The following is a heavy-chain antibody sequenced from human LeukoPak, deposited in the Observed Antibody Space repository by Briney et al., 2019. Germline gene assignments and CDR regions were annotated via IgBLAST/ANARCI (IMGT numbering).Heavy chain of an antibody. CDR3: ARDPSTRQEGYGMEV. CDR1: GFTFSSYS. Sequence: GGSLRLSCAASGFTFSSYSMNWVRQAPGKGLEWVSSISSSSSYIYYADSVKGRFTISRDNAKKSLYLQMNSLRAEDTAVYYCARDPSTRQEGYGMEVWGPGNPVTVSP. V-gene: IGHV3-21*01. J-gene: IGHJ6*01. CDR2: ISSSSSYI. D-gene: IGHD2-2*01.